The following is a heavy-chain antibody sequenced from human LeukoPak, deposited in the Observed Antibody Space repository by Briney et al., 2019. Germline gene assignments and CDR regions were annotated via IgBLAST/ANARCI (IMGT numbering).Heavy chain of an antibody. J-gene: IGHJ5*02. CDR2: ISWRSSDI. D-gene: IGHD6-19*01. CDR1: GFTLSSYN. V-gene: IGHV3-21*01. CDR3: ATDGVPYSSGTNWFDP. Sequence: GGSLRLSCVASGFTLSSYNMKWVRQAPGKRLEWVSSISWRSSDIEYADSVKGRFTISRDIDKKSLYLQMNSLRVEDTAVYYCATDGVPYSSGTNWFDPWGQGTLVTVSS.